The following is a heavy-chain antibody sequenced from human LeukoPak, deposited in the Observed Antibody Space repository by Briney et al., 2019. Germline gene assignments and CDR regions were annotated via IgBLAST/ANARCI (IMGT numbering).Heavy chain of an antibody. J-gene: IGHJ4*02. CDR2: IRSASNYI. Sequence: GGSLTLSCAASGFTFSSHSMNWVRQAPGKGLEWVSSIRSASNYIYYADSVKGRFTLSRDNARNSLYLQMNSLRAEDTAVYYCARSTGRYYDSSGYYPFDYWGQGTLVTVSS. CDR1: GFTFSSHS. CDR3: ARSTGRYYDSSGYYPFDY. V-gene: IGHV3-21*01. D-gene: IGHD3-22*01.